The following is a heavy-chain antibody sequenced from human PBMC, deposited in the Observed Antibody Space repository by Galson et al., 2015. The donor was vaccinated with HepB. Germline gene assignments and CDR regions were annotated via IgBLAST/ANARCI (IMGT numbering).Heavy chain of an antibody. V-gene: IGHV3-30*18. J-gene: IGHJ4*02. CDR3: AKSLVYYFDY. Sequence: SLRLSCAASGFTFSSYGMHWVRQAPGKGLEWVAVISYDGSNKYYADSVKGRFTISRDNSKDTLYLQMNSLRAEDTAVYYCAKSLVYYFDYWGQGTLVTVSS. CDR2: ISYDGSNK. CDR1: GFTFSSYG. D-gene: IGHD2-8*02.